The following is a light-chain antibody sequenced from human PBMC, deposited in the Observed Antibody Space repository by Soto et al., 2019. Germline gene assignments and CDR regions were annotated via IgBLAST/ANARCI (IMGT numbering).Light chain of an antibody. CDR1: QDINSW. V-gene: IGKV1-12*01. CDR2: IAS. Sequence: DIQMTQSPSSVSASVGDRVTITCRASQDINSWLTWYQQKPGKAPKVLIYIASRLQPGVPSRFSGCRSGTDFSPTISNLQPEDFATYFCQQSKSFPLTFGGGTKVEIK. J-gene: IGKJ4*01. CDR3: QQSKSFPLT.